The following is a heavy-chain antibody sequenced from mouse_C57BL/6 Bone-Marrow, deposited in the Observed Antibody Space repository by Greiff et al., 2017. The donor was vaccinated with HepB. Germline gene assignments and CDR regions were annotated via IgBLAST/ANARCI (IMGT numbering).Heavy chain of an antibody. CDR1: GYTFTSYW. D-gene: IGHD1-1*01. CDR3: ASAPHYYGSSYPGY. Sequence: QVQLQQPGAELVKPGASVKLSCKASGYTFTSYWMHWVKQRPGRGLEWIGRIDPNSGGTKYNEKFKSKATLTVDKPSSTAYMQLSSLTSEDAAVYYCASAPHYYGSSYPGYWGQGTTLTVSS. J-gene: IGHJ2*01. CDR2: IDPNSGGT. V-gene: IGHV1-72*01.